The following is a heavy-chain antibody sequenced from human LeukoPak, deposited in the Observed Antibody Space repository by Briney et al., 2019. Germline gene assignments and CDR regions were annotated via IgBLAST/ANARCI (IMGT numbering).Heavy chain of an antibody. D-gene: IGHD6-13*01. V-gene: IGHV3-30*18. J-gene: IGHJ4*02. Sequence: PGGSLRLSCAASGFTLSSYGMHWVRQAPGKGLEWVAVISYDGSNKYYADSVKGRFTISRDNSKNTLYLQMNSLRAEDTAVYYCAKDKFLGYSSSWYGEGYFDYWGQGTLVTVSS. CDR1: GFTLSSYG. CDR3: AKDKFLGYSSSWYGEGYFDY. CDR2: ISYDGSNK.